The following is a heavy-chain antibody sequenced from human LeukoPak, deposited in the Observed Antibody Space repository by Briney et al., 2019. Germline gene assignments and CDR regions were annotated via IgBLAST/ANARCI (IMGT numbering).Heavy chain of an antibody. CDR1: GFTFSSYG. Sequence: GGSLRLSCAASGFTFSSYGMHWVRQAPGKGLEWVAFIRYDGSNKYYADSVKGRFTISRDNSKNTLYLQMNSLRAEDTAVYYCARLRYGDYERHCDYWGQGTLVTVSS. V-gene: IGHV3-30*02. CDR3: ARLRYGDYERHCDY. D-gene: IGHD4-17*01. CDR2: IRYDGSNK. J-gene: IGHJ4*02.